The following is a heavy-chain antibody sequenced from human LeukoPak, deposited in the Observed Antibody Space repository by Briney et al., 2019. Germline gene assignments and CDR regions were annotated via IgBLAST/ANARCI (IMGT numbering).Heavy chain of an antibody. J-gene: IGHJ3*02. D-gene: IGHD3-22*01. CDR1: GGTFSSYA. V-gene: IGHV1-69*06. Sequence: GASVKVSCKASGGTFSSYAISWVRQAPGQGLEWMGGIIPIFGTANYAQKFQGRVTITADKSTSTAYMELSSLRSEDTAVYYCARSPPKKYYYDSSGYYDAFDIWGQGTMVTVSS. CDR3: ARSPPKKYYYDSSGYYDAFDI. CDR2: IIPIFGTA.